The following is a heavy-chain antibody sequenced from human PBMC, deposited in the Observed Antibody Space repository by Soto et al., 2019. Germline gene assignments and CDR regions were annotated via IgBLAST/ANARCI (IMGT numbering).Heavy chain of an antibody. D-gene: IGHD3-16*02. J-gene: IGHJ4*02. Sequence: PSETLSLTCTVSGGSISSGDYYWSWIRQPPGKGLEWIGYIYYSGSTYYNPSLKSRVTISVDTSKNQFSLKLSSVTAADTAVYYCARAPYDYVWGSYRYGFDYWGQGTLVTSPQ. CDR1: GGSISSGDYY. V-gene: IGHV4-30-4*01. CDR3: ARAPYDYVWGSYRYGFDY. CDR2: IYYSGST.